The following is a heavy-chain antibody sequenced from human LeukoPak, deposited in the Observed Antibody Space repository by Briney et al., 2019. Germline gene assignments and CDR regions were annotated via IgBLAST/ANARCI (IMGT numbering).Heavy chain of an antibody. V-gene: IGHV4-59*01. J-gene: IGHJ4*02. CDR2: ISYRGST. D-gene: IGHD3-22*01. Sequence: SETLSLTCTVSGGSISSYYWSWIRQPPGKGLEWIGYISYRGSTNYNPSLKIRVTISVDTSKNQFSLKLSSVTAADTAVYYCARSSSAHYYDSSGYLPSHFDYWGQGTLVTVSS. CDR3: ARSSSAHYYDSSGYLPSHFDY. CDR1: GGSISSYY.